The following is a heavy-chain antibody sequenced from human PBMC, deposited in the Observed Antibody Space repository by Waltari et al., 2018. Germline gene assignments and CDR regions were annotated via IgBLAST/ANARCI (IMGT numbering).Heavy chain of an antibody. CDR3: AKDSYGSGSYSPNYYYYYYMDV. D-gene: IGHD3-10*01. J-gene: IGHJ6*03. CDR1: GFTFSSYG. V-gene: IGHV3-33*06. Sequence: QVQLVESGGGVVQPGRSLRLSCAASGFTFSSYGMHWVRQAPGRGLEWVAVIWYDGSNKYYADSVKGRFTIYRDNSKNTLYLQMNSLRAEDTAVYYCAKDSYGSGSYSPNYYYYYYMDVWGKGTTVTVSS. CDR2: IWYDGSNK.